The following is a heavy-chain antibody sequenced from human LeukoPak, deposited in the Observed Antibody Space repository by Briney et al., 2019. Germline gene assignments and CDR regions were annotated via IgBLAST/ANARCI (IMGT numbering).Heavy chain of an antibody. J-gene: IGHJ4*02. CDR2: ISPHNGGT. CDR3: ARDRRIAADVALYDS. Sequence: ASVRVSCKASGYSFAANYIHWVRQAPGQGLEWMGWISPHNGGTSFAQKFRGRVTMTGERSISTAFMELSRLTSDDTAVYYCARDRRIAADVALYDSWGQGTRVTVSS. D-gene: IGHD6-13*01. CDR1: GYSFAANY. V-gene: IGHV1-2*02.